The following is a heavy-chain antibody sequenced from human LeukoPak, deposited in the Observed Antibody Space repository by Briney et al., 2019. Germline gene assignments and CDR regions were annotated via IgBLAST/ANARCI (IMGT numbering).Heavy chain of an antibody. CDR2: INHSGST. Sequence: SETLSLTCAVYGGSFSGYYWSWIRQPPGKGLEWIGEINHSGSTNYNPSLKSRVTISVDTSKNQFSLKLSSVTAADTAVHYCAARHLWFGRYFDYWGQGTLVTVSS. CDR1: GGSFSGYY. CDR3: AARHLWFGRYFDY. D-gene: IGHD3-10*01. J-gene: IGHJ4*02. V-gene: IGHV4-34*01.